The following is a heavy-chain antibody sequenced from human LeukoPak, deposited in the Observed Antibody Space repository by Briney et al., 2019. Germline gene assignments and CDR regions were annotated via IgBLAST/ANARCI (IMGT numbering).Heavy chain of an antibody. CDR1: GFTFSSYW. J-gene: IGHJ3*02. Sequence: PGGSLRLSCAASGFTFSSYWMSWVRQAPGKGLEWVANIKQDGSEKYYVDSVKGRFTISRDNAKNSLYLQMNSLRAEDTAVYYCAKPVSRYNWNDNDAFDIWGQGTMVTVSS. V-gene: IGHV3-7*01. D-gene: IGHD1-1*01. CDR3: AKPVSRYNWNDNDAFDI. CDR2: IKQDGSEK.